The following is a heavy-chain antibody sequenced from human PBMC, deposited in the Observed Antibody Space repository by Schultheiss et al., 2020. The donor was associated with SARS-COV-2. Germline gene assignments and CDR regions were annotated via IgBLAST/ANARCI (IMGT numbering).Heavy chain of an antibody. J-gene: IGHJ4*02. V-gene: IGHV3-23*01. CDR2: ISGSGGST. CDR3: ARDIRPRGIAAAGNDY. Sequence: GGSLRLSCAASGFTFSSYAMSWVRQAPGKGLEWVSAISGSGGSTYYADSVKGRFTISRDNSKNTLYLQMNSLRAEDTAVYYCARDIRPRGIAAAGNDYWGQGTLVTVSS. D-gene: IGHD6-13*01. CDR1: GFTFSSYA.